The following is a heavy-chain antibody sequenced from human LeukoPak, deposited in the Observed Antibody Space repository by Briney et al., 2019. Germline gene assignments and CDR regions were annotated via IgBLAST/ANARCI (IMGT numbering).Heavy chain of an antibody. CDR3: ARDRGGIFDI. CDR2: IYYSGST. CDR1: GGSISSYY. D-gene: IGHD3-10*01. Sequence: SETLSLTCTVSGGSISSYYWNWIRQSPGKGLEWIGYIYYSGSTNYNPSLNSQVTISVDTSKNQFSLKLNSVTAEDTAVYYCARDRGGIFDIWGQGTMVTVSS. V-gene: IGHV4-59*01. J-gene: IGHJ3*02.